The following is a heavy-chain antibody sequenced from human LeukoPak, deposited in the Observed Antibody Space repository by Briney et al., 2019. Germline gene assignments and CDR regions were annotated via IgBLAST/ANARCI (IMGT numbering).Heavy chain of an antibody. V-gene: IGHV4-34*01. J-gene: IGHJ4*02. D-gene: IGHD6-25*01. CDR1: VGSFSGCY. CDR2: INQSGST. Sequence: PSETLSLTCAVYVGSFSGCYWSWLRRPPGKGLEWIGEINQSGSTNYNPSLTSRVTISVDTSKNQFSLKLSSVTAADTAVYYCARAPAAGYWGQGTLVTVSS. CDR3: ARAPAAGY.